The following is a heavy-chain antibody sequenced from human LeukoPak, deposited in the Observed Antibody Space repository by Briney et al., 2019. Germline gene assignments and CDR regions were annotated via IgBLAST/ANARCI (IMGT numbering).Heavy chain of an antibody. CDR2: IYPGDSDT. CDR3: ASPKYDILTGYYGGDAFDI. J-gene: IGHJ3*02. Sequence: PGESLKISSKGSGYSFTSYWIGWVRPMPGKGLEWMGIIYPGDSDTRYSPSSQGQVTISADKSISTAYLQWSSLKASDTAMYYCASPKYDILTGYYGGDAFDIWGQGTMVTVSS. CDR1: GYSFTSYW. D-gene: IGHD3-9*01. V-gene: IGHV5-51*01.